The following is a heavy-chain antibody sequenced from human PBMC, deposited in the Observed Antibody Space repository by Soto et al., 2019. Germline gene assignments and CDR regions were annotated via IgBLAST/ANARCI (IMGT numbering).Heavy chain of an antibody. Sequence: QVQLQESGPGLVKPSQTLSLTCTVSGGSISSTDYYWSWIRQPPGKGLEWIGYIYYSGRTYYNPSPKSRVTISVDTSKNQFSLKLSSVTAADTAVYYCAGDRSSIDFDYWGQGTLVTVSS. V-gene: IGHV4-30-4*01. CDR2: IYYSGRT. CDR1: GGSISSTDYY. D-gene: IGHD2-2*01. J-gene: IGHJ4*02. CDR3: AGDRSSIDFDY.